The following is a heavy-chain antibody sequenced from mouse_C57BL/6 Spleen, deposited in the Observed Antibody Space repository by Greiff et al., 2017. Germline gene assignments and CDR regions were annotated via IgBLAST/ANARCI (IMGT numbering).Heavy chain of an antibody. J-gene: IGHJ1*03. Sequence: QVQLKQPGAELVRPGSSVKLSCKASGYTFTSYWMDWVKQRPGQGLEWIGNIYPSDSETHYNQKFKDKATLTVGKSSSTAYMQLSSLTSEDSAVYYCARDYYGSSGWYFDVWGTGTTVTVSS. D-gene: IGHD1-1*01. CDR2: IYPSDSET. CDR1: GYTFTSYW. CDR3: ARDYYGSSGWYFDV. V-gene: IGHV1-61*01.